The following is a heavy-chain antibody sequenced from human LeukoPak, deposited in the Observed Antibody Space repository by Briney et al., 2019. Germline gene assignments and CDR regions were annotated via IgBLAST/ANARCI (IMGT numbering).Heavy chain of an antibody. CDR2: IIPLLGTT. Sequence: GASVKVSCKASGRSLSNYAFNWVRQAPGQGLEWMGGIIPLLGTTRYAQKFQGRITITTDDSTNTAYMEMSSLRSEDTAVYFCANSSTTLNVFGPWGQGTLVTVSS. CDR3: ANSSTTLNVFGP. V-gene: IGHV1-69*05. D-gene: IGHD2-2*01. J-gene: IGHJ5*02. CDR1: GRSLSNYA.